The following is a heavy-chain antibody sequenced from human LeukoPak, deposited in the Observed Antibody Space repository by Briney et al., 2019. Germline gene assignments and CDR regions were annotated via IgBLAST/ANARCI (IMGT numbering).Heavy chain of an antibody. J-gene: IGHJ4*02. CDR1: GGSISSYY. Sequence: SETLSLTCTVSGGSISSYYWSWIRQPPGKGLEWIGYIYYSGSTNYNPSLKSRVTISVDTSKNQFSLKLSSVTAADTAVYYCARAMIVVENPPYFDYWGQGTLVTVSS. CDR2: IYYSGST. D-gene: IGHD3-22*01. V-gene: IGHV4-59*12. CDR3: ARAMIVVENPPYFDY.